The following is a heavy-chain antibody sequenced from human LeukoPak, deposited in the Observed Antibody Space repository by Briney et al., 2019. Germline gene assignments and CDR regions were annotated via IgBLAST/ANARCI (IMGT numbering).Heavy chain of an antibody. CDR2: ISSNGGST. CDR1: GFTFSSYA. Sequence: GGSLRLSCAASGFTFSSYAMHWVRQAPGKGLEYVSAISSNGGSTYYANSVKGRFTISRDNSKNTLYLQMGSLRAEDMAVYYCAKNPGYSSGWYYFDYGGQETLVT. CDR3: AKNPGYSSGWYYFDY. V-gene: IGHV3-64*01. D-gene: IGHD6-13*01. J-gene: IGHJ4*02.